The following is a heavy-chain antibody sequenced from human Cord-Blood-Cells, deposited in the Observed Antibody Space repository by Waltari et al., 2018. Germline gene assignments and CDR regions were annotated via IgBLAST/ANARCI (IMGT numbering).Heavy chain of an antibody. V-gene: IGHV5-51*01. CDR3: ARRASSYYYDSSGFSYWYFDL. CDR1: GYSFTSYW. J-gene: IGHJ2*01. CDR2: IYPGDSDT. Sequence: EVQLVQSGAEVKKPGESLKISCKGSGYSFTSYWIGWVRQLPGTGLERMGIIYPGDSDTRYSPSFQGQVTISADKSISTAYLQWSSLKASDTAMYYCARRASSYYYDSSGFSYWYFDLWGRGTLVTVSS. D-gene: IGHD3-22*01.